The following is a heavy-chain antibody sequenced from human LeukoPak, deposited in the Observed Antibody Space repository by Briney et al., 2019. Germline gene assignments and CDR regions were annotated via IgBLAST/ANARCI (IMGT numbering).Heavy chain of an antibody. D-gene: IGHD6-6*01. CDR1: GFTFSSYG. V-gene: IGHV3-33*01. J-gene: IGHJ4*02. Sequence: PTGGSLRLSCAASGFTFSSYGMHWVRQAPGKGLEWVAVIWYDGSNKYYADSVKGRFTISRDNSKNTLYLQMNSLRAEDTAVYYCARDSSHYLGSSDYWGQGTLVTVSS. CDR2: IWYDGSNK. CDR3: ARDSSHYLGSSDY.